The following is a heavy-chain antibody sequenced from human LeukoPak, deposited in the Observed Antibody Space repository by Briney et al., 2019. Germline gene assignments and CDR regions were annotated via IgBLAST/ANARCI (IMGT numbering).Heavy chain of an antibody. V-gene: IGHV4-38-2*02. D-gene: IGHD3-22*01. CDR2: INHSGRT. CDR1: GYSINFGHL. CDR3: ARESSAVAHTMMRDWLDP. Sequence: PSETLSLTCDVSGYSINFGHLWGWIRQPPGKGLGWIVSINHSGRTYYTPSLKSRVTISVDTLKNQFSLKVTSVTAEDTAMYFCARESSAVAHTMMRDWLDPWGQGTLVTVSS. J-gene: IGHJ5*02.